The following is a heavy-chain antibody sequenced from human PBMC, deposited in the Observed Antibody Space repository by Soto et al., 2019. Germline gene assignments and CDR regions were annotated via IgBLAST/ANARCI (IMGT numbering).Heavy chain of an antibody. D-gene: IGHD3-22*01. CDR3: AREGGTYYYDSSGYYRRGYYYGMDV. Sequence: GSLRLSCAASGFTFTRYSMNWVRQAPGKGLEWVSSISSTTNYIYYGDSMKGRFTISRDNAKNSLYLEMNSLRAEDTAVYYCAREGGTYYYDSSGYYRRGYYYGMDVWGQGTTVTVSS. CDR1: GFTFTRYS. V-gene: IGHV3-21*06. J-gene: IGHJ6*02. CDR2: ISSTTNYI.